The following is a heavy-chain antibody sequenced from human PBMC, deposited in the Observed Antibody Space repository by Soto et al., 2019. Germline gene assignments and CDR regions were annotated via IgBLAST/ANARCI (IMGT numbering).Heavy chain of an antibody. D-gene: IGHD6-13*01. V-gene: IGHV3-30*05. CDR1: GFRFSSYG. CDR3: ASPGVIAATGIEAFDM. Sequence: QLVESGGGVVQPGTSLRLSCAASGFRFSSYGIHWVRQAPGKRLEWVAVISYDGSKKQYIGSVKGRFTISRDDSKNTVYLEMSSLRAEDTALYYCASPGVIAATGIEAFDMWGQGTLVTVSS. J-gene: IGHJ3*02. CDR2: ISYDGSKK.